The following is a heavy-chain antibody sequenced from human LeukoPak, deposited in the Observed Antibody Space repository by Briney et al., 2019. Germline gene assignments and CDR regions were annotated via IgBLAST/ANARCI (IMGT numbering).Heavy chain of an antibody. Sequence: SETLSLTCAVSGGSISNENWWGWVRRPPGKGLEWIGEIYHSGSTNYIPSLKSRVTISVDTSKNQFSLKLSPVTAADTAVYYCASVEGITGRDYWGQGTLVTVSS. CDR2: IYHSGST. V-gene: IGHV4-4*02. J-gene: IGHJ4*02. CDR1: GGSISNENW. CDR3: ASVEGITGRDY. D-gene: IGHD1-20*01.